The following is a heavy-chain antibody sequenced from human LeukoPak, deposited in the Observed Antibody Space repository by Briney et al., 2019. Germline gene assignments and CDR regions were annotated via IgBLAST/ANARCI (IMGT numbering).Heavy chain of an antibody. J-gene: IGHJ4*02. V-gene: IGHV4-30-4*08. CDR1: GGSISSGDYY. D-gene: IGHD3-3*01. Sequence: PSQTLSLTCTVSGGSISSGDYYWSWIRQPPGKGLEWIGYIYYSGSTYYNPSLKSRVTISVDTSKNQLSLKLSSVTAADTAVYYCARFSTIFGVGYWGQGTLVTVSS. CDR2: IYYSGST. CDR3: ARFSTIFGVGY.